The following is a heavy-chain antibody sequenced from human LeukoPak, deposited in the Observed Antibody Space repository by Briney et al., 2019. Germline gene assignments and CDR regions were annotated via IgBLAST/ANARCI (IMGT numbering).Heavy chain of an antibody. CDR2: IYYSGST. Sequence: SETLSLTCTVSGGSISSSSYYWGWIRQPPGKGLEWIGSIYYSGSTYYNPSLKSRVTISVDTSKNQFSLKLSSVTAADTAVYYCARVGLGGYDFWSGFSAPYYFDYWGQGTLVTVSS. V-gene: IGHV4-39*07. D-gene: IGHD3-3*01. CDR3: ARVGLGGYDFWSGFSAPYYFDY. CDR1: GGSISSSSYY. J-gene: IGHJ4*02.